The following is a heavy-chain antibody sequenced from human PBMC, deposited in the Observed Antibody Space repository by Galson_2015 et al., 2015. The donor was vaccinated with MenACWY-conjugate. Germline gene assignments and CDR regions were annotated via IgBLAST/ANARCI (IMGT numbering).Heavy chain of an antibody. D-gene: IGHD4-11*01. CDR1: GFTFNTYN. Sequence: SLRLSCAASGFTFNTYNMNWVRQAPGKGLEWVSYISSSGTTIYYVDSVKGRFTISRDNTKNSLYLQMNSLRAEDTAVYYCARDRHYSDYTSNDWGQGTMVTVSS. CDR2: ISSSGTTI. V-gene: IGHV3-48*03. CDR3: ARDRHYSDYTSND. J-gene: IGHJ3*01.